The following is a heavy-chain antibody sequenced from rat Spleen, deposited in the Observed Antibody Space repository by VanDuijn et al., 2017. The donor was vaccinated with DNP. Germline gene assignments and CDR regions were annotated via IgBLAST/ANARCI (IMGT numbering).Heavy chain of an antibody. CDR3: ASRDYPVPAY. CDR2: ISTSGSRT. CDR1: GFTFSNYY. D-gene: IGHD1-4*01. J-gene: IGHJ3*01. Sequence: EVQLVESGGGLVQPGRSLNLSCAASGFTFSNYYMAWVRQAPKKGLEWVASISTSGSRTYYPDSVKGRFTISRDDAKSSLYLQMNSLKSEDTATYYCASRDYPVPAYWGQGTLVTVSS. V-gene: IGHV5-25*01.